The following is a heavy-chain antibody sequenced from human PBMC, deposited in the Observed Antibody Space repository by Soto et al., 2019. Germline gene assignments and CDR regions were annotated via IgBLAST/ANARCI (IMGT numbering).Heavy chain of an antibody. CDR1: GFTFSSYA. J-gene: IGHJ4*02. D-gene: IGHD3-3*01. CDR3: AKFPRGSGDILAWAEFDY. Sequence: GGSLRLSCAASGFTFSSYAMSWVRQAPGKGLEWVSAISGSGGSTYYADSVKGRFTISRDNSKNTLYLQMNSLRAEDTAVYYCAKFPRGSGDILAWAEFDYWGQGTLVTVSS. V-gene: IGHV3-23*01. CDR2: ISGSGGST.